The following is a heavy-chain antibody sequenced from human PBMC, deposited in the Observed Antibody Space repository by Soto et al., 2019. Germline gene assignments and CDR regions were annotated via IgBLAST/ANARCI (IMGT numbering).Heavy chain of an antibody. CDR3: AKDGSHNLDY. Sequence: QVQLVESGGGVVQPGRSLRLSCAASGFTFSHYAMHWVRQAPGKGLEWVALMSYDGSNEYYADSVKGRFTISRDNSKNTLYLQMNSLRAEDTAVYYCAKDGSHNLDYWGQGTRVTVSS. D-gene: IGHD1-26*01. CDR2: MSYDGSNE. J-gene: IGHJ4*02. V-gene: IGHV3-30*18. CDR1: GFTFSHYA.